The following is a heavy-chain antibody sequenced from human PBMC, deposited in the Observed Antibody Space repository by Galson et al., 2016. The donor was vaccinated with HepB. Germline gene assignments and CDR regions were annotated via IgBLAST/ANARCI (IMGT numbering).Heavy chain of an antibody. CDR2: ISYDGRNK. CDR3: SRVRLAGDYGWYYLEH. V-gene: IGHV3-30*04. Sequence: SLRLSCAASGFIFSSYAMHWVRQAPGKGLEWVAVISYDGRNKKYADSVKGRLTISRDNSKNTVYLQMNNLRAEDTAVYFCSRVRLAGDYGWYYLEHWGQGTLVTVSS. D-gene: IGHD4-17*01. CDR1: GFIFSSYA. J-gene: IGHJ4*02.